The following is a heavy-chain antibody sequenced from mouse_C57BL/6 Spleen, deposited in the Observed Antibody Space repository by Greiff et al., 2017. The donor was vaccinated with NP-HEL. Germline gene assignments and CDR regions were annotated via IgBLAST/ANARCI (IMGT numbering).Heavy chain of an antibody. CDR2: INPSTGGT. V-gene: IGHV1-42*01. Sequence: VQLKQSGPELVKPGASVKISCKASGYSFTGYYMNWVKQSPEKSLEWIGEINPSTGGTTYNQKFKAKATLTVDKSSSTAYMQLKSLTSEDSAVYYCARSGGYPFAYWGKGTLVTVSA. D-gene: IGHD2-14*01. CDR3: ARSGGYPFAY. J-gene: IGHJ3*01. CDR1: GYSFTGYY.